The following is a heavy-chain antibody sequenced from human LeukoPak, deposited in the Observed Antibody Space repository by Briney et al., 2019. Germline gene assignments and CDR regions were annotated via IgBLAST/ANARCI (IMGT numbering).Heavy chain of an antibody. CDR1: GFTVSTNY. CDR3: QNAQYYYDSSGSPPGAVFDI. D-gene: IGHD3-22*01. J-gene: IGHJ3*02. CDR2: IYSGDTT. V-gene: IGHV3-66*01. Sequence: QSGGSLRLSCAASGFTVSTNYMSWVRQAPGKGLEWVSVIYSGDTTFYADSVRGKFTISRDNSKNTLYLQMNSLRAEDTAVYYCQNAQYYYDSSGSPPGAVFDIWGQGTMVTVSS.